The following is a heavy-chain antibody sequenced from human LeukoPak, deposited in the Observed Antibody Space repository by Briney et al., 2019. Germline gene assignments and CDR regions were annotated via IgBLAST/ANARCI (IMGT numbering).Heavy chain of an antibody. CDR2: IYPGDSDT. Sequence: GESLKISCKGSGYSFTSYWIGWVRQMPGKGLEWMGIIYPGDSDTRYSPSFQGQVTISADKSISTVYLQWSSLKASDTAMYYCARRDDSSSWYGYEYNWFDPWGQGTLVTVSS. J-gene: IGHJ5*02. CDR1: GYSFTSYW. CDR3: ARRDDSSSWYGYEYNWFDP. D-gene: IGHD6-13*01. V-gene: IGHV5-51*01.